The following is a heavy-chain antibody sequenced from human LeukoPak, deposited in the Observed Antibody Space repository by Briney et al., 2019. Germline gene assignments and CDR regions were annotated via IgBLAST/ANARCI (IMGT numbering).Heavy chain of an antibody. CDR2: ISSSGSTI. CDR3: AREPITIFGVVTNYFDY. V-gene: IGHV3-11*04. CDR1: GFTFSGYY. Sequence: GGSLRLSCAATGFTFSGYYMSWIRQALGKGLEWVSYISSSGSTIYYADSVKGRFTISRDNAKNSLYLQMNSLRAEDTAVYYCAREPITIFGVVTNYFDYWGQGTLVTVSS. J-gene: IGHJ4*02. D-gene: IGHD3-3*01.